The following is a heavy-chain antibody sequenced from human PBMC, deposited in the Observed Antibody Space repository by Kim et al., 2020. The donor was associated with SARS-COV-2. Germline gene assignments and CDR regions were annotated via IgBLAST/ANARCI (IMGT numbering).Heavy chain of an antibody. CDR2: IHKSGGI. CDR3: AASLSLVGTITFDF. CDR1: GASVSSGNYY. J-gene: IGHJ4*02. V-gene: IGHV4-61*01. D-gene: IGHD1-26*01. Sequence: SETLSLTCTVSGASVSSGNYYWSWLRQPPGKGLEWIGEIHKSGGIKYNPSLKSRVTILVDSSKNQFSLKLTSVTGADAAVYFCAASLSLVGTITFDFWGQGTLVTVSS.